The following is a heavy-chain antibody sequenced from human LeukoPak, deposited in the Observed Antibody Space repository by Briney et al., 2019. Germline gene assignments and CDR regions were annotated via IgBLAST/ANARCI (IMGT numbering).Heavy chain of an antibody. J-gene: IGHJ4*02. CDR1: KFSFSSYW. V-gene: IGHV3-74*01. Sequence: PGGSLRLSCAASKFSFSSYWMHWVRQAPGKGLVWVSRINSDGSRTNYADSVKGRFTISRDNAKNTLYLQMNSLRTEDTAVYYCARASRLALGFGELLIDYWGQGTLVTVSS. D-gene: IGHD3-10*01. CDR2: INSDGSRT. CDR3: ARASRLALGFGELLIDY.